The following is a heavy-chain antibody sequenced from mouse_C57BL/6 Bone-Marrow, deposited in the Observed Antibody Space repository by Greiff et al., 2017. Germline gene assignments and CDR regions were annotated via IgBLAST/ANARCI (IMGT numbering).Heavy chain of an antibody. CDR1: GYTFTSYW. CDR2: IDPSDSYT. D-gene: IGHD1-1*01. V-gene: IGHV1-50*01. Sequence: QVQLQQPGAELVKPGASVKLSCKASGYTFTSYWMHWVKQRPGQGLEWIGEIDPSDSYTNYNQKFKGKATLTVDTSSSTAYMQLSSLTSEDSAVYYCARPEIYYYGSYWYFDVWGTGTTVTVSS. CDR3: ARPEIYYYGSYWYFDV. J-gene: IGHJ1*03.